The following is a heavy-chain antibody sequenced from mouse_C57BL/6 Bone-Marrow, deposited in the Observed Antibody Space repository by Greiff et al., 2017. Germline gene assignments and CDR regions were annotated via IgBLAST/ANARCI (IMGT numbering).Heavy chain of an antibody. CDR1: GYTFTDYA. D-gene: IGHD2-2*01. Sequence: VQLQQSGPELVRPGVSVKISCKGSGYTFTDYAMHWVKQSHAKSLEWIGVISTYYGDASYNQKFKDKATMTVDNSSSTAYMELARLTSEDSAVYYCARWYGDDRVLYAMDYWGQGTSVTVSS. CDR2: ISTYYGDA. J-gene: IGHJ4*01. V-gene: IGHV1-67*01. CDR3: ARWYGDDRVLYAMDY.